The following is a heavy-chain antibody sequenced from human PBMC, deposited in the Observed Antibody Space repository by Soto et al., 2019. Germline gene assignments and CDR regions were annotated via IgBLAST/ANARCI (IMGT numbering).Heavy chain of an antibody. CDR2: ISAYNGNT. V-gene: IGHV1-18*01. Sequence: ASVKVSGKASGYTFTIYGISCVLQSPGQWLEWMGCISAYNGNTNYAQKLQGRVTMTTDTSTSTAYMELRSLRSDDTAVYYCARDGAPLRGGMDVWGQGTTVTVSS. CDR1: GYTFTIYG. CDR3: ARDGAPLRGGMDV. D-gene: IGHD2-21*01. J-gene: IGHJ6*02.